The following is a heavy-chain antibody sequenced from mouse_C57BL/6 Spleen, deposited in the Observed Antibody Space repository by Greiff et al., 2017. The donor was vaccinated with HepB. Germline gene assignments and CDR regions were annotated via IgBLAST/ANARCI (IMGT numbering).Heavy chain of an antibody. D-gene: IGHD2-2*01. CDR2: ISSGSSTI. J-gene: IGHJ4*01. CDR3: ARGLRRGDYYAMDY. Sequence: VQLKESGGGLVKPGGSLKLSCAASGFTFSDYGMHWVRQAPEKGLEWVAYISSGSSTIYYADTVKGRFTISRDNAKNTLFLQMTSLRSEDTAMYYCARGLRRGDYYAMDYWGQGTSVTVSS. CDR1: GFTFSDYG. V-gene: IGHV5-17*01.